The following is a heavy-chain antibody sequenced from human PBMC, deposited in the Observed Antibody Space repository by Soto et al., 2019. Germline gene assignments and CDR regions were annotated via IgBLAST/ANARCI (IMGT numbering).Heavy chain of an antibody. J-gene: IGHJ5*02. D-gene: IGHD5-18*01. CDR1: GYTFTNND. Sequence: QVQLVQSGAEVKKPGASVKVSCKASGYTFTNNDVSWVRQATGQGLEWMGWMNPGSGDTGYAQKFQGRVTMTSDISIATAYMELNSLTSEDTAIYYCARMESFGSLNWFDPWGQGTLVTVS. CDR2: MNPGSGDT. V-gene: IGHV1-8*02. CDR3: ARMESFGSLNWFDP.